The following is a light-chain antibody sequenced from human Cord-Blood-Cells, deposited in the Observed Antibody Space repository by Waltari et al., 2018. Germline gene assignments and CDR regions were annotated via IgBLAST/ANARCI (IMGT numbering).Light chain of an antibody. CDR2: GNS. Sequence: QSVLPQPPSVSGAPGQRVTISCTGSSSNIGAGYDVHSYQQLPGTAPKLLIYGNSNRPSGVPDRVSGSKSGTSASLAITGLQAEDEADYYCQSYDSSLSGSVFGGGTKLTVL. CDR1: SSNIGAGYD. V-gene: IGLV1-40*01. J-gene: IGLJ2*01. CDR3: QSYDSSLSGSV.